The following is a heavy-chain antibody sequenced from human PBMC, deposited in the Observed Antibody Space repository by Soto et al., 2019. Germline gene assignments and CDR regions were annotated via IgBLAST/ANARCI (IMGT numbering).Heavy chain of an antibody. CDR3: ARHRVTTNGNWFDP. D-gene: IGHD4-17*01. CDR1: GGSISSSSYY. Sequence: TLSLTCPVSGGSISSSSYYWGWIRQPPGKGLEWIGSIYYSGSTYYNPSLKSRVTISVDTSKNQFSLKLSSVTAADTAVYYCARHRVTTNGNWFDPWGQGTLVTVSS. J-gene: IGHJ5*02. V-gene: IGHV4-39*01. CDR2: IYYSGST.